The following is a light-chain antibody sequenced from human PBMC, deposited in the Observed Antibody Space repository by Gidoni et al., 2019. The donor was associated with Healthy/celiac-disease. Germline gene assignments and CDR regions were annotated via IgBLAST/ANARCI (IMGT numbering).Light chain of an antibody. Sequence: DIQFTQSPYSLSASVGDRVTITCRVSQRISSYLNWYRQKPGRAPKLLIYSASNLQSAVPSRFSGSGSGTDFTLTISSLQPEDVAAYYGQRTYDAPPFTFGPGTKVDIK. V-gene: IGKV1-27*01. CDR2: SAS. J-gene: IGKJ3*01. CDR1: QRISSY. CDR3: QRTYDAPPFT.